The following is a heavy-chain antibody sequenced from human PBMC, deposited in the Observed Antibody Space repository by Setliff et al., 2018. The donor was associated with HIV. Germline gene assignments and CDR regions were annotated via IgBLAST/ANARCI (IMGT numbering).Heavy chain of an antibody. D-gene: IGHD1-1*01. CDR1: GGSISSHY. CDR2: IFNSGQT. Sequence: SETLSLTCAVSGGSISSHYWSWIRQSPGKRLEWIGCIFNSGQTYYNPSLNSRIAISMDTSENQFSLRLTSVTAADTALYFCARAPPGIQLLTTTNGPYYFDFWGQGLLVTVSS. J-gene: IGHJ4*02. V-gene: IGHV4-59*08. CDR3: ARAPPGIQLLTTTNGPYYFDF.